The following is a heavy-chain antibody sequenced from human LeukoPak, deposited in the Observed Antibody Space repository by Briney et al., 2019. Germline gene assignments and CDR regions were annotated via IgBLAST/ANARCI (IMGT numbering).Heavy chain of an antibody. V-gene: IGHV1-24*01. CDR1: GYTLTELS. Sequence: ASVKVSCKVSGYTLTELSMHWVRQAPGKGLEWMGGFDPEDGETIYAQKFQGRVTMTGDTSTDTAYMELSSLRSEDTAVYYCATESKGFGELLSFYYWGQGTLVTVSS. CDR2: FDPEDGET. J-gene: IGHJ4*02. D-gene: IGHD3-10*01. CDR3: ATESKGFGELLSFYY.